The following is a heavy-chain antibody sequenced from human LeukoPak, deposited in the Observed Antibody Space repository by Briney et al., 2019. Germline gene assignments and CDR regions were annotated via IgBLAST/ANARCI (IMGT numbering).Heavy chain of an antibody. CDR1: GGSISSYY. J-gene: IGHJ4*02. Sequence: PSETLSLTCTVSGGSISSYYWSWIRQPPGKGLEWIGYIYYSGSTNYNPSLKSRVTISVDTSKNQFSLKLSSVTAADTGVYYCARLSPGGLLGAWGQGTLVTVSS. CDR2: IYYSGST. CDR3: ARLSPGGLLGA. V-gene: IGHV4-59*08. D-gene: IGHD3-16*01.